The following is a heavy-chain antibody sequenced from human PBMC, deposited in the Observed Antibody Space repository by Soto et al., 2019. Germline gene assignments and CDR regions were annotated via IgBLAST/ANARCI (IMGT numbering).Heavy chain of an antibody. V-gene: IGHV3-23*01. CDR1: GFTFSNYA. D-gene: IGHD6-6*01. CDR2: ISAGGGSA. CDR3: AKDTIAGRAYYLDY. Sequence: VGSLRLSCAASGFTFSNYAMTWVRQAPGKGLEWVSTISAGGGSAFYADSVKGRFTISRDNSKNTLYVQMNSLRVEDTAVYYCAKDTIAGRAYYLDYWGQGTLVTVSS. J-gene: IGHJ4*02.